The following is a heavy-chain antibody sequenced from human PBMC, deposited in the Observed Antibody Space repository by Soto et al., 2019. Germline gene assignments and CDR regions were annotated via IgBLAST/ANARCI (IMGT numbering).Heavy chain of an antibody. CDR2: IKSKTDGGTT. CDR1: GFTFSNAW. D-gene: IGHD3-16*02. CDR3: TTDSPPIMITFGGVIVNFDY. Sequence: EVQLVESGGGLVKPGGSLRLSCAASGFTFSNAWMSWVRQAPGKGLEWVGRIKSKTDGGTTDYAAPVKGRFTISRDDSKNTLYLQMNSLKTEDTAVYYCTTDSPPIMITFGGVIVNFDYWGQGTLVTVSS. J-gene: IGHJ4*02. V-gene: IGHV3-15*01.